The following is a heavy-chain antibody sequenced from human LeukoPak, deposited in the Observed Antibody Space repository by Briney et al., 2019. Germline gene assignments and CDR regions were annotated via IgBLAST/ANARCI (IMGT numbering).Heavy chain of an antibody. CDR3: AGSGSYFRN. CDR1: GDSVSSNSAA. D-gene: IGHD3-10*01. Sequence: SQTLSHTCAISGDSVSSNSAAWNWIRLSPSRGLEWLGRTYYRSKWFNDYAVSLRSRITINPDTSKNQFSLQLNSVTPEDTAVYYCAGSGSYFRNWDQGTLVTVSS. V-gene: IGHV6-1*01. CDR2: TYYRSKWFN. J-gene: IGHJ4*02.